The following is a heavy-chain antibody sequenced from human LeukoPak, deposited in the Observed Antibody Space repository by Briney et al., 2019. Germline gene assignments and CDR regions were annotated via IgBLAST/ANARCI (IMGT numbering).Heavy chain of an antibody. D-gene: IGHD3-10*01. J-gene: IGHJ4*02. Sequence: GGSLRLSCAASGFTFNSYWMHWVRQAPGKGLVWVSRINTDGSSTRYADSAMGRVTISRDNAKNTLYLQMNSLRAEDTAVYYCARGPQYSYGSGSYYDGLFNYWGQGTLVTVSS. V-gene: IGHV3-74*01. CDR3: ARGPQYSYGSGSYYDGLFNY. CDR1: GFTFNSYW. CDR2: INTDGSST.